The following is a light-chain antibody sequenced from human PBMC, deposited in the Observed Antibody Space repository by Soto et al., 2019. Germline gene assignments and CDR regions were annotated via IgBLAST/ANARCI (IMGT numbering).Light chain of an antibody. CDR1: SSDVGRYNY. V-gene: IGLV2-14*01. CDR3: GSYTGSRPS. Sequence: QSALTQPASVSGSPGQSITISCTGTSSDVGRYNYVSWYQQHPGKAPKLIIYDVTYRPSGVSDRFSGSKSGSTASLTISGLQAEDEADYYCGSYTGSRPSFGGGTKLTVL. CDR2: DVT. J-gene: IGLJ3*02.